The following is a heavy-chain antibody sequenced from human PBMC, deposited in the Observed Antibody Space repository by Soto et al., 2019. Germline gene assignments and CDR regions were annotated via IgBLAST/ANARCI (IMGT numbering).Heavy chain of an antibody. Sequence: QVQLVQSGAEVRKPGASVKVSCKVSGYSLTDLSIHWGRQAPGKGPERMGGFDPEDGEIKFAQNFQGRVTMTEETPTDTAYMELSSLRSEDTALYYCATGIQHLVNLYYCDLWGQGTLVTVSS. CDR2: FDPEDGEI. J-gene: IGHJ4*02. V-gene: IGHV1-24*01. D-gene: IGHD1-1*01. CDR3: ATGIQHLVNLYYCDL. CDR1: GYSLTDLS.